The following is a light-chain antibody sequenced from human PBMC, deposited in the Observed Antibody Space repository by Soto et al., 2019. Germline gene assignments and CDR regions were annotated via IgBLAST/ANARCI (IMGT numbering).Light chain of an antibody. CDR1: QGINNY. Sequence: DIQMPQSPSSLSASVGDRVTVTCRASQGINNYLAWYQHKPGEVPNLLIYAASTLHSGVPSRFSGRGSGTEFTLTISSLQPEDVATDYCQKYDSDPFAFGPGNKVDIK. CDR2: AAS. CDR3: QKYDSDPFA. V-gene: IGKV1-27*01. J-gene: IGKJ3*01.